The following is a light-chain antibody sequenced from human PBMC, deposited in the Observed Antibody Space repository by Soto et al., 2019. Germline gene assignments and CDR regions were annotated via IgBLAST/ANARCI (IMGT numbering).Light chain of an antibody. J-gene: IGLJ1*01. CDR1: SSDVGAYNY. V-gene: IGLV2-14*01. CDR2: HVS. Sequence: QSALTQPASVSGSPGQSITISCTGTSSDVGAYNYVSWYQQHPGKAPKLMIYHVSSRPSGVSNRFSGSKSGNTASLTISGLQAEDEADYYCSSYTSSSTYVFGTGTKVTVL. CDR3: SSYTSSSTYV.